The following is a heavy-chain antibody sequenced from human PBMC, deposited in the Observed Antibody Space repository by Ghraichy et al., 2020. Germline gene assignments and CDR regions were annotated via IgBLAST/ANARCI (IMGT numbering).Heavy chain of an antibody. CDR3: ARDTSSYYAIPH. CDR2: IDTDGSST. Sequence: GGSLRLSCAASGFTFNNYYMHWVRQAPGRGLVWVSRIDTDGSSTRYADSVKGRFTISRDNAKNTLYLQMNSLRAEDTAVYYCARDTSSYYAIPHWGQGTLGTVSS. D-gene: IGHD1-26*01. CDR1: GFTFNNYY. J-gene: IGHJ1*01. V-gene: IGHV3-74*01.